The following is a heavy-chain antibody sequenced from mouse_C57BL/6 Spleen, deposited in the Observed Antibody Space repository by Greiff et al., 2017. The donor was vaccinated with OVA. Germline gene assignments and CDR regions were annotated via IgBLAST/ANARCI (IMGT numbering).Heavy chain of an antibody. CDR2: IYPGSGST. J-gene: IGHJ3*01. CDR3: ARNHDGYYGGFAY. V-gene: IGHV1-55*01. CDR1: GYTFTSYW. D-gene: IGHD2-3*01. Sequence: QVQLQQPEAELVKPGASVKMSCKASGYTFTSYWITWVKQRPGQGLEWIGDIYPGSGSTNYNEKFKSKATLTVDTSSSTAYMQLSSLTSEDSAVYYCARNHDGYYGGFAYWGQGTLVTVSA.